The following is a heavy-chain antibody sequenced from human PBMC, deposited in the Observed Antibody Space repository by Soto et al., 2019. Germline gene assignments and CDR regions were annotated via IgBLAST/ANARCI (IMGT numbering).Heavy chain of an antibody. CDR1: GGTFSSYS. V-gene: IGHV1-69*01. CDR3: ARDGGRHSGGIDY. CDR2: IIPIFGTA. Sequence: QVQLVQSGAEVKKPGSSVKVSCKASGGTFSSYSINWVRQAPGQGLEWMGEIIPIFGTANYAQKFQGRVTITAVDSTGTAYMELSSLRSEDTDVYYCARDGGRHSGGIDYWGQGTLVTVSS. D-gene: IGHD1-26*01. J-gene: IGHJ4*02.